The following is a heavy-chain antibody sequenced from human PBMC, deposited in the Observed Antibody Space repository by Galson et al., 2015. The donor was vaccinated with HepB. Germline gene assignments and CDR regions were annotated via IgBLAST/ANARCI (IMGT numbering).Heavy chain of an antibody. CDR3: AHRLPGYNSGWNEGWFDP. CDR1: GFSLSTSGEG. V-gene: IGHV2-5*02. D-gene: IGHD6-19*01. CDR2: IYWDDDK. Sequence: PALVKPTQTLTLTCTFSGFSLSTSGEGVGWLRQPPGKALEWLALIYWDDDKRYSPSLKSRLTITKDTSKNQVVLTMTNMDPGDTATYYCAHRLPGYNSGWNEGWFDPWGQGTLVTVSS. J-gene: IGHJ5*02.